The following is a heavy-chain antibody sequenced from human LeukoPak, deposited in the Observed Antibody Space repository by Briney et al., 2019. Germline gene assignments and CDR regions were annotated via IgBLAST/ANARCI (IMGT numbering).Heavy chain of an antibody. CDR3: ARVDPKRALDY. J-gene: IGHJ4*02. V-gene: IGHV4-34*01. CDR2: INHSGST. CDR1: GGSFSGYY. Sequence: PSETLSLTCAVYGGSFSGYYWSWIRQPPGKGLEWIGEINHSGSTNYNPSLKSRVTILVDTSKNQFSLKLSSVTAADTAVYYCARVDPKRALDYWGQGTLVTVSS. D-gene: IGHD3/OR15-3a*01.